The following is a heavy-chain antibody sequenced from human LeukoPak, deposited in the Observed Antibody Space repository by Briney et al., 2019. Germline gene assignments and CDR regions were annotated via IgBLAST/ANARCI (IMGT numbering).Heavy chain of an antibody. CDR1: GFTFSRYW. Sequence: GGSLRLSCAAPGFTFSRYWMHWVRQAPGKGLVWVSRINSDGSSTSYADSVKGRFTISRDNAKNTLYLQMNSLRAEDTAVYYCARDGVGAPGAFDIWGQGTMVTVSS. D-gene: IGHD1-26*01. V-gene: IGHV3-74*01. J-gene: IGHJ3*02. CDR2: INSDGSST. CDR3: ARDGVGAPGAFDI.